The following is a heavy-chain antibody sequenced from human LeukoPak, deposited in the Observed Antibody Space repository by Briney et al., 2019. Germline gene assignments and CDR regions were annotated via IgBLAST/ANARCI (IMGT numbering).Heavy chain of an antibody. CDR1: GYTFTGYY. Sequence: GASVKVSCKASGYTFTGYYMHWVRQAPGQGLEWMGWINPNSGGTNYAQKFQGRVTMTRDTSISTAYMELSRLRSDDTAVYYRARVGDRGLFYWYFDLWGRGTLVTVSS. V-gene: IGHV1-2*02. D-gene: IGHD3-10*01. CDR3: ARVGDRGLFYWYFDL. J-gene: IGHJ2*01. CDR2: INPNSGGT.